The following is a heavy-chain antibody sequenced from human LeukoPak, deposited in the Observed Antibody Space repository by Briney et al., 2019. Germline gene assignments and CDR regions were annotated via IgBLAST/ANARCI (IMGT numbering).Heavy chain of an antibody. V-gene: IGHV3-23*01. CDR3: AKKEGDTYFSWYMDV. J-gene: IGHJ6*03. D-gene: IGHD2-21*01. CDR1: GFTFRSFA. Sequence: PGGSLRLSCAPSGFTFRSFAMSWVRQAPGKGLEWVSGIIGSGRTTFYADSVKGRFTISRDNSKNTLYLQMNSLRAEDTAIYYCAKKEGDTYFSWYMDVWGKGTTVTVSS. CDR2: IIGSGRTT.